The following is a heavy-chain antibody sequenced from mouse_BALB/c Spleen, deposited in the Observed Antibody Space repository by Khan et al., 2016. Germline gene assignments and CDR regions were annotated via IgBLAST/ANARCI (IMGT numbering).Heavy chain of an antibody. CDR1: GFSLTSYG. CDR2: IWSGGST. V-gene: IGHV2-2*02. Sequence: QVQLQQPGPGLVQPSQSLSITCTVSGFSLTSYGVHWVRQSPGKGLEWLGVIWSGGSTDYNAAFISRLSISKDNSKSQVFFKMNSLQANDTGIYYCSRRGDWFAYWGQGTLVTVSA. CDR3: SRRGDWFAY. J-gene: IGHJ3*01.